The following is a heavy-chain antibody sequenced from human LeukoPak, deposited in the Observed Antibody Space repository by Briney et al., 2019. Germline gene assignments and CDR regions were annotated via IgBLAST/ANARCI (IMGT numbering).Heavy chain of an antibody. D-gene: IGHD3-10*01. CDR3: ARVYDSGSQAYFYYMDV. J-gene: IGHJ6*03. V-gene: IGHV4-61*01. CDR1: GGSISSSSYY. CDR2: IYSSGCT. Sequence: SETLSLTCTVSGGSISSSSYYWSWIRQPPGKGLEWIGYIYSSGCTNYNPSLKSRVTMSVDTSKNQFSLKVNSVTAADTAVYYCARVYDSGSQAYFYYMDVWGKGTTVTISS.